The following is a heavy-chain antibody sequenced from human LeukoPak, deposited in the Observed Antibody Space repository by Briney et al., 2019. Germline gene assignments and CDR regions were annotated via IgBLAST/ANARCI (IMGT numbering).Heavy chain of an antibody. CDR3: AKGGLSGYYYYYGMDV. V-gene: IGHV3-9*01. D-gene: IGHD3-16*02. CDR1: GFTFDDYA. J-gene: IGHJ6*02. CDR2: ISWNSGSI. Sequence: GGSLRLSRAASGFTFDDYAMHWVRQAPGKGLEWVSGISWNSGSIGYADSVKGRFTISRDNAKNSLYLQMNSLRAEDTALYYCAKGGLSGYYYYYGMDVWGQGTTVTVSS.